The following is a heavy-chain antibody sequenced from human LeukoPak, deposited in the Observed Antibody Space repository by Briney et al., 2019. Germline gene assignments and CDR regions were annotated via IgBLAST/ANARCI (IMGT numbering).Heavy chain of an antibody. V-gene: IGHV3-9*01. CDR3: AKDQNSYGGTWTDFDY. CDR1: GFTFDDYA. CDR2: ISWNSGSI. D-gene: IGHD4/OR15-4a*01. Sequence: GGSLRLSCAASGFTFDDYAMHWVRQAPGKGLEWVSGISWNSGSIGYADSVKGRFTISRDNAKNSLYLQMNSLRAEDTALYYCAKDQNSYGGTWTDFDYWGQGTLVTVSS. J-gene: IGHJ4*02.